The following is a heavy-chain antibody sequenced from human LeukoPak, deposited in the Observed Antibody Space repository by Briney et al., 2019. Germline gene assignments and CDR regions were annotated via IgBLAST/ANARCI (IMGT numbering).Heavy chain of an antibody. J-gene: IGHJ5*01. D-gene: IGHD6-13*01. Sequence: ASVTVSCKSSGYTFTYYYMHWVRQAPGQGLEWMGWINPNSGGTNYAQKFQGRVTMTRDTSINTAYMELSRLRSDDTAVYYCVRPPQLIAAAGTYNWFDSWGQGTLVTVSS. CDR1: GYTFTYYY. V-gene: IGHV1-2*02. CDR2: INPNSGGT. CDR3: VRPPQLIAAAGTYNWFDS.